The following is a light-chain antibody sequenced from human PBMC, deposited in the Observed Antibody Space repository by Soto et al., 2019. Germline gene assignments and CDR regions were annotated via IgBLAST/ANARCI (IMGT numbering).Light chain of an antibody. CDR2: SAS. Sequence: EIVMTQSPATLSLSTGERATLSCMASQSVSNNLAWYQHIPGQAPRLLMYSASTRATGIPARFSGSGSGTEFTLTISSLQSEDFAVYYCQHYNNWPWTFGQGTKVDI. CDR1: QSVSNN. J-gene: IGKJ1*01. V-gene: IGKV3-15*01. CDR3: QHYNNWPWT.